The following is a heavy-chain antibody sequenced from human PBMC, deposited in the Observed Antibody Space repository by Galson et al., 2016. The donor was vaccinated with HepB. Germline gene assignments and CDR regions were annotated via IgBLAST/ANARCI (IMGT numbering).Heavy chain of an antibody. D-gene: IGHD6-13*01. CDR3: VRNIAGAFV. CDR2: INQDRSQK. CDR1: GFAFNSYW. V-gene: IGHV3-7*03. Sequence: SLRLSCAASGFAFNSYWMSWVRQTPEKRLEWVANINQDRSQKYYVDSVKGRFTIFRDNGKNSLYLQVDSMRGGDTAMYYCVRNIAGAFVWGRGTQVTVSS. J-gene: IGHJ1*01.